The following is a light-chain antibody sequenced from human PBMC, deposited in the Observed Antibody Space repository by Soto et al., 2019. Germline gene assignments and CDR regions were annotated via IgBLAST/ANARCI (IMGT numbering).Light chain of an antibody. J-gene: IGKJ4*01. CDR2: SAS. CDR1: QSISTY. Sequence: DIQMTQYPSSLSASVGDRVTITCRASQSISTYVSWYQHRPGKAPKLLIYSASTLQSGVPPRFSGSGSGTDFTLTISSLQPEDFATYYCQQSFNTLTFGGGTKVEIE. CDR3: QQSFNTLT. V-gene: IGKV1-39*01.